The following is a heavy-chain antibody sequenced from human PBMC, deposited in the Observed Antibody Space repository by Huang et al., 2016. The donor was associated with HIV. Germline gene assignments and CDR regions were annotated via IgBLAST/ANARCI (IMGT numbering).Heavy chain of an antibody. J-gene: IGHJ6*04. Sequence: QVQLVQSGAEVKKPGASVKVSGKASGYSLNSYYVHWVRQAPGQGLEWMGIINPGGGTSRYAQKFQGRVTMTRDTSTSTVYMELIRLRSEDTAVYYCARVGGSYFADVWGKGTTLTVSS. CDR2: INPGGGTS. CDR3: ARVGGSYFADV. V-gene: IGHV1-46*02. D-gene: IGHD1-26*01. CDR1: GYSLNSYY.